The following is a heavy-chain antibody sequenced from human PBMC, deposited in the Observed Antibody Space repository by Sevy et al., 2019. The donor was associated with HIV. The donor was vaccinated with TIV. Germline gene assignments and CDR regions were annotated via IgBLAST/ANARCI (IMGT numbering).Heavy chain of an antibody. V-gene: IGHV4-61*01. J-gene: IGHJ3*02. CDR3: AREHSYGDAFGI. D-gene: IGHD3-3*02. Sequence: SETLSLTCTVSGGSVSSGSYYWSWIRQPPGKGLEWIGYIYYSGSTNYNPSLKSRVTISVDTSKNQFSLKLSSVTAADTAVYYCAREHSYGDAFGIWGQGTMVTVSS. CDR2: IYYSGST. CDR1: GGSVSSGSYY.